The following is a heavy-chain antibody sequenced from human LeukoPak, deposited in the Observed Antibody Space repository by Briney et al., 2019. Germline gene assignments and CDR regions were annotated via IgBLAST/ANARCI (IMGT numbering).Heavy chain of an antibody. CDR3: ATIMNTDIVVVPAAFDY. CDR1: GYTLTELS. V-gene: IGHV1-24*01. J-gene: IGHJ4*02. D-gene: IGHD2-2*01. Sequence: ASVKVSCKVSGYTLTELSMHWVRQAPGKGLEWMGGFDPEDGETIYAQKFQGRVTMTEDTSTDTAYMELSSLRSEDTAVYYCATIMNTDIVVVPAAFDYWGQGTLVTVSS. CDR2: FDPEDGET.